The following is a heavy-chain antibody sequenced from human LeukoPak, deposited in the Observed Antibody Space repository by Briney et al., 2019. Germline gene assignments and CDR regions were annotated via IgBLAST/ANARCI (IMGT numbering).Heavy chain of an antibody. V-gene: IGHV1-18*01. Sequence: ASVKVSCKASGYTFTSYGISWVRQAPGQGLEWMGWISAYNGNTNYAQKLQGRVTMTTDTSTSTAYMELRSLRSDDTAVYYCARDLGSYYYDSSGYYGAADAFDIWSQGTMVTVSS. CDR3: ARDLGSYYYDSSGYYGAADAFDI. J-gene: IGHJ3*02. D-gene: IGHD3-22*01. CDR2: ISAYNGNT. CDR1: GYTFTSYG.